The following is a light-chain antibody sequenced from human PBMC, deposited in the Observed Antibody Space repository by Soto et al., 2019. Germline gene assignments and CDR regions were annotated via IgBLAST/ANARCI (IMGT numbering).Light chain of an antibody. Sequence: DIQMTQSPSSLSASIGDRVTVTCPASQDITKSLNWYQQKLGKAPKLLIYDASNLETGVPSRFSGSGSGTDFSFTISSLQPEDIATYFCQQYDDLPYTFGQGTKL. CDR3: QQYDDLPYT. V-gene: IGKV1-33*01. CDR2: DAS. CDR1: QDITKS. J-gene: IGKJ2*01.